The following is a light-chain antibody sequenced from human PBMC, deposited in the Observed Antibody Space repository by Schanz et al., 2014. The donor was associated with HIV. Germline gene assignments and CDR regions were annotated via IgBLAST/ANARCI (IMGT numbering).Light chain of an antibody. Sequence: EIVLTQSPGTLSLSPGERATVSCRASQSVSSNYLAWYQQKPGQAPRLLIYSASSRATGIPDRFSGSGSGTDFTLTISRLEPEDFAVYYCQQYGSSFTFGPGTKVDIK. CDR1: QSVSSNY. CDR2: SAS. CDR3: QQYGSSFT. V-gene: IGKV3-20*01. J-gene: IGKJ3*01.